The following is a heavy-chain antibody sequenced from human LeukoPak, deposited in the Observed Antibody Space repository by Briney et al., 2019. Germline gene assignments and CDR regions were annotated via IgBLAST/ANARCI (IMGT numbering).Heavy chain of an antibody. CDR1: GYSFTSYY. D-gene: IGHD2-15*01. Sequence: ASVKVSCKASGYSFTSYYMHWVRQAPGQGLEWMGIINPSGGSTSYTQKFQGRVTMTRDMSTSIVYMELSSLRSEDTAVYYCARGGRTTRPFDYWGQGTLVTVSS. V-gene: IGHV1-46*01. CDR2: INPSGGST. J-gene: IGHJ4*02. CDR3: ARGGRTTRPFDY.